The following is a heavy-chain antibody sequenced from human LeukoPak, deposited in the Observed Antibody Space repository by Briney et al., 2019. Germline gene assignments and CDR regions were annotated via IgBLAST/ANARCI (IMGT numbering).Heavy chain of an antibody. CDR2: ISSSGSTI. CDR3: AREYHAFDT. Sequence: GSLRLSCAASGFTFSSYEMNWVRQAPGKGLEWVSYISSSGSTIYYADSVKGQFTISRDNAKNSQYLQMNSLRAEDTTVYYCAREYHAFDTWGQGTMVTVSS. CDR1: GFTFSSYE. J-gene: IGHJ3*02. V-gene: IGHV3-48*03.